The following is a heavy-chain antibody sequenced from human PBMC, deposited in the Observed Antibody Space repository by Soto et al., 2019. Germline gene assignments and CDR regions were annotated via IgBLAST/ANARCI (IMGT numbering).Heavy chain of an antibody. CDR1: GFTFISSF. CDR2: INQDGGVT. CDR3: ARYYRGSGRYFFDY. Sequence: GSLRLSCVASGFTFISSFMGWIRQAPGKGLEWVANINQDGGVTYYVDSVEGRFTISRDNTKDSLYLQMNSLRDEDTAIYYCARYYRGSGRYFFDYWGQGTLVTVSS. V-gene: IGHV3-7*03. J-gene: IGHJ4*02. D-gene: IGHD6-19*01.